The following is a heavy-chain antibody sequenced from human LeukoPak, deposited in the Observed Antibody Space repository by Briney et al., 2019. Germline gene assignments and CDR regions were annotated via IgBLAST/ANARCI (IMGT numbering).Heavy chain of an antibody. Sequence: GESLQISCKCSGSIFTSYWIGWVRQTPGKGLEWMGIIYPGESATKYSPSFQGQITISADKSISTAYLQWSSLKASDTAMYYCAKPGSGEPLGAFDIWGQGTMVTVSS. J-gene: IGHJ3*02. CDR1: GSIFTSYW. CDR2: IYPGESAT. CDR3: AKPGSGEPLGAFDI. D-gene: IGHD1-26*01. V-gene: IGHV5-51*01.